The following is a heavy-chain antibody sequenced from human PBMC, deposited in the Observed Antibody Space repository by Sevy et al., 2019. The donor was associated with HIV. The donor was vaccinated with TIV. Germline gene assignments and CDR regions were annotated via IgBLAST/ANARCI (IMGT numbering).Heavy chain of an antibody. CDR2: IYYSGST. V-gene: IGHV4-30-4*01. CDR1: GGSISSGDYY. D-gene: IGHD3-3*02. CDR3: ARESTFGLIKG. J-gene: IGHJ4*02. Sequence: SETLSLTCTVSGGSISSGDYYWSWIRQPPGKGLEWIGYIYYSGSTYYNPSLKSRVTISVDTSKNQFSLKLSSVTAADTAVYYGARESTFGLIKGWGQGTLVTVSS.